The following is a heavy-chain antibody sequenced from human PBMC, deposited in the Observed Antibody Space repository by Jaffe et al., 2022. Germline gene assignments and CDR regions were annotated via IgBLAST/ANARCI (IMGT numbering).Heavy chain of an antibody. V-gene: IGHV4-61*02. CDR2: IYTSGST. CDR3: ARDGRDTQIYYYYMDV. J-gene: IGHJ6*03. CDR1: GGSISSGSYY. Sequence: QVQLQESGPGLVKPSQTLSLTCTVSGGSISSGSYYWSWIRQPAGKGLEWIGRIYTSGSTNYNPSLKSRVTISVDTSKNQFSLKLSSVTAADTAVYYCARDGRDTQIYYYYMDVWGKGTTVTVSS.